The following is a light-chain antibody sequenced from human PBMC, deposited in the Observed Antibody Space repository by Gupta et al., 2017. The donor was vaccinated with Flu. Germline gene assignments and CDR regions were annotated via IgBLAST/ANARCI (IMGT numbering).Light chain of an antibody. Sequence: DIVMTQSPDSLAVSLGERATINCKSSQSVLYSSNNKNYLAWYQQKPGQPPKLLIYWASTRESVVPDRFSGSGSGTDFTLTISSLQAEDVAFYYCQQYYSTSGTFGQGTKVEIK. CDR1: QSVLYSSNNKNY. V-gene: IGKV4-1*01. CDR3: QQYYSTSGT. CDR2: WAS. J-gene: IGKJ1*01.